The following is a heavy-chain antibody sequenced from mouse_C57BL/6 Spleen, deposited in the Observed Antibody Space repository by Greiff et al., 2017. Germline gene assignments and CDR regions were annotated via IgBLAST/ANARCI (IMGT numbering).Heavy chain of an antibody. V-gene: IGHV1-82*01. CDR3: ARSLTAQATWFAY. D-gene: IGHD3-2*02. CDR1: GYAFSSSW. CDR2: IYPGDGDT. Sequence: QVQLKESGPELVKPGASVKISCKASGYAFSSSWMNWVKQRPGKGLEWIGRIYPGDGDTNYNGKFKGKATLTADKSSSTAYMQLSSLTSEDSAVYFCARSLTAQATWFAYWGQGTLVTVSA. J-gene: IGHJ3*01.